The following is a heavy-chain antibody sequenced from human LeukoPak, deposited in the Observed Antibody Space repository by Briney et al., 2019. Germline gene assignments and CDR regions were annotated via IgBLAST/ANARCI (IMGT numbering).Heavy chain of an antibody. J-gene: IGHJ4*02. Sequence: GGSLRLSCAASGFTFSSYAMSWVRQAPGKGLEWVSAISGSGGSTYYADSVKGRFTISRDNSENTLYLQMNSLRAEDTAVYYCAKGSSGWYYFDYWGQGTLVTVSS. CDR3: AKGSSGWYYFDY. V-gene: IGHV3-23*01. CDR2: ISGSGGST. D-gene: IGHD6-19*01. CDR1: GFTFSSYA.